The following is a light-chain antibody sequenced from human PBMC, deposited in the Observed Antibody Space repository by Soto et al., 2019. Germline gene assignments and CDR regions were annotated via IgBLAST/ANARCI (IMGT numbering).Light chain of an antibody. CDR1: QSVTGSF. J-gene: IGKJ2*01. V-gene: IGKV3-20*01. Sequence: EIVLTQSPGTLSLSPGERATLSCRASQSVTGSFVAWYQQRPGQTHRFLIYAASRRAAGIPDRFSGSGSGTDFTLTISKLEPDDFAVYYCQQYDTSPYTFGQGTRLEIK. CDR3: QQYDTSPYT. CDR2: AAS.